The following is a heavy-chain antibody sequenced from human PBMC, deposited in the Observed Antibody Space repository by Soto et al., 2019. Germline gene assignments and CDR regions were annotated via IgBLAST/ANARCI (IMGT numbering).Heavy chain of an antibody. Sequence: QVQLVQSGAELKKPGSSVNVSCAASGGTFKTYTINWVRQAPGQGLEWIGQIIPMYDSANYAQRFQGRVTMSADTSTNIAYMELSGLRSEDTALYYCATWRTYSGSYCFDYWGQGTLVSVSS. V-gene: IGHV1-69*06. CDR3: ATWRTYSGSYCFDY. CDR1: GGTFKTYT. J-gene: IGHJ4*02. D-gene: IGHD1-26*01. CDR2: IIPMYDSA.